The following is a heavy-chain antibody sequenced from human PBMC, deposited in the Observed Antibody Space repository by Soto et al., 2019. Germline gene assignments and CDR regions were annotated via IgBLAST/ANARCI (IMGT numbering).Heavy chain of an antibody. CDR3: ARDYILSRSWYGGSNRFDP. Sequence: ASVKVSCKASGYTFTSYALHWVRQAPGQRLEWMGWINDGNGNTKYSQKFQGRFTISRDNAKKALYLQMNSLRVEDTALYYCARDYILSRSWYGGSNRFDPWGQGTLVTVSS. V-gene: IGHV1-3*01. D-gene: IGHD3-9*01. CDR1: GYTFTSYA. CDR2: INDGNGNT. J-gene: IGHJ5*02.